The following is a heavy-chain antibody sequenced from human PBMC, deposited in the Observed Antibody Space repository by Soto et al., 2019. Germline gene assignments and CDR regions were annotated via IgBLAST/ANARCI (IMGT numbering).Heavy chain of an antibody. CDR2: IYPGDSDT. V-gene: IGHV5-51*01. J-gene: IGHJ6*02. CDR3: PRHRAGIAVAGNGACYYDIGV. Sequence: GESLKISCKGSGYSFTSYWIGWVRQMPGKGMAWMGIIYPGDSDTRYSPSFQGHVTISADKSISTAYLQWRSLKPSDTAMYYCPRHRAGIAVAGNGACYYDIGVWDQGSTFAVSS. D-gene: IGHD6-19*01. CDR1: GYSFTSYW.